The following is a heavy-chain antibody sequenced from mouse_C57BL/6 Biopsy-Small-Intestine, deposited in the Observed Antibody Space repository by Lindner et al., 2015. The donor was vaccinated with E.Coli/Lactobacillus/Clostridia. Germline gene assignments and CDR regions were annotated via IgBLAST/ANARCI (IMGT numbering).Heavy chain of an antibody. Sequence: SVKVSCKASGYTFTTYGISWVRQAPGQGLEWMGWISTNSGNTNYAQNLQGRVTMTTDTPTSTAYMELWSLRSDDTAVYYCVRDVKWAFDYWGQGTLVTVSS. CDR1: GYTFTTYG. CDR2: ISTNSGNT. V-gene: IGHV1-81*01. CDR3: VRDVKWAFDY. J-gene: IGHJ4*01.